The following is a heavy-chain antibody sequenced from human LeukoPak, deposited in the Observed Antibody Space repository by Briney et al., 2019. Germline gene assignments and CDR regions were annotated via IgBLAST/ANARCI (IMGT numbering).Heavy chain of an antibody. V-gene: IGHV1-3*01. CDR1: GYTFTSYA. CDR2: INAGNGNT. CDR3: ARESGVVPAATRVVNWFDP. J-gene: IGHJ5*02. Sequence: ASVKVSCKASGYTFTSYAMHWVRQAPGQRLEWMGWINAGNGNTKYSQKFQGRVTITRDTSASTAYMELSSLRSEDTAVYYCARESGVVPAATRVVNWFDPWGQGTLVTLSS. D-gene: IGHD2-2*01.